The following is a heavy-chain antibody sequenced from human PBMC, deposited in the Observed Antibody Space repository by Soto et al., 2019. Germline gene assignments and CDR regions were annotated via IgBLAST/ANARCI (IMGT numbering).Heavy chain of an antibody. J-gene: IGHJ6*02. CDR1: GDSVSTNSAT. D-gene: IGHD3-10*01. Sequence: TLSLTCAISGDSVSTNSATWDWIRQSPSRGLEWLGRTYYRSKWYNDYAVSVKGRITINPDTSNNQFSLQLNSVTPDDTAVYYGARDHALWFGELLGGYYYGMDVWGQGTTVTVS. CDR2: TYYRSKWYN. V-gene: IGHV6-1*01. CDR3: ARDHALWFGELLGGYYYGMDV.